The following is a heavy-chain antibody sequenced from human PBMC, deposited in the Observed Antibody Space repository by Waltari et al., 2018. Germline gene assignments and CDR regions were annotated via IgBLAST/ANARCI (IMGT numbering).Heavy chain of an antibody. CDR2: IYHTGSS. CDR1: GHSVNNDFY. J-gene: IGHJ4*02. D-gene: IGHD6-25*01. CDR3: AEEGNTTAGLFDS. V-gene: IGHV4-38-2*02. Sequence: QVQLRESGPGLVRSSETLSLTCTVSGHSVNNDFYWAWIRQSPGGGLEWIASIYHTGSSHYNSSLKSRVSISTDMSTKQFFLTLTHLTAADTAVYYGAEEGNTTAGLFDSWGQGTLVTASS.